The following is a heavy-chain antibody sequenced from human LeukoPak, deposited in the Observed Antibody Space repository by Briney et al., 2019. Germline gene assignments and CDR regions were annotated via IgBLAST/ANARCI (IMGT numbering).Heavy chain of an antibody. CDR1: GFTFSTYA. J-gene: IGHJ4*02. CDR2: ISGSGGST. Sequence: HTGGSLRFPGAALGFTFSTYAMGGFGKPPGRGWKGVSAISGSGGSTYYADSVKGRFTISRDNSKNTLYLQMNSLRAEDTAVYYCAKDRDIVVVPATFPDYWGQGTLVTVSS. D-gene: IGHD2-2*01. CDR3: AKDRDIVVVPATFPDY. V-gene: IGHV3-23*01.